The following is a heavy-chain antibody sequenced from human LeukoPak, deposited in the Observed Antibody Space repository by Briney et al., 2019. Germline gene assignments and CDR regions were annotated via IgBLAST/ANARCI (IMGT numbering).Heavy chain of an antibody. CDR3: AKDTSWAAAGDYFDC. Sequence: GGSLRLSCAASGFTFSSYAMSWVRQAPGKGLEGVSAISGSGGSTYYADSVKGRFTISRDNSKNTLYLQMNSLRAEDTAVYYCAKDTSWAAAGDYFDCWGQGTLVTVSS. V-gene: IGHV3-23*01. CDR2: ISGSGGST. D-gene: IGHD6-13*01. CDR1: GFTFSSYA. J-gene: IGHJ4*02.